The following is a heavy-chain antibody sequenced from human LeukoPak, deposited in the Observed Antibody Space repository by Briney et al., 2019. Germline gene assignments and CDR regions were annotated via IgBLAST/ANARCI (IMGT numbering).Heavy chain of an antibody. CDR3: AAETTGNIVATANFDY. J-gene: IGHJ4*02. V-gene: IGHV1-58*01. D-gene: IGHD5-12*01. Sequence: SVKVSCKASGFTFTSSAVQWVRQARGQRLEWIGWIVVGSGNPNYAQKFQERVTITRDMSTSTAYMELSSLRSEDTAVYYCAAETTGNIVATANFDYWGQGTLVTVSS. CDR1: GFTFTSSA. CDR2: IVVGSGNP.